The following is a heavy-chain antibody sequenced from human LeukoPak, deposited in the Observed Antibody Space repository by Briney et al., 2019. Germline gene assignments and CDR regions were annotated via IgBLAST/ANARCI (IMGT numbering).Heavy chain of an antibody. V-gene: IGHV3-53*01. D-gene: IGHD6-19*01. CDR3: ARDSNGPAF. CDR2: IYSDGGT. Sequence: GGSLRLSCVASGFTVSNSYMSWVRQAPGKGLEWVSVIYSDGGTFYSDSVKGRFTISRDYSKSALYLQMNSLRADDTAVYYCARDSNGPAFWGQGALVTVSS. J-gene: IGHJ4*02. CDR1: GFTVSNSY.